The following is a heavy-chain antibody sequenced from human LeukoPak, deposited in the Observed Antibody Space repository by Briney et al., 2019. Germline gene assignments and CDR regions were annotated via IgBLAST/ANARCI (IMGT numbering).Heavy chain of an antibody. CDR2: IWYDGSNK. CDR1: GFTSSSYG. V-gene: IGHV3-33*01. J-gene: IGHJ4*02. Sequence: PGRSLRLSCAASGFTSSSYGMHWVRQAPGKGLEWVAVIWYDGSNKYYADSVKGRFTISRDNSKNTLYLQMNSLRAEDTAVYYCARVYSSSPVGGVDYWGQGTLVTVSS. D-gene: IGHD6-6*01. CDR3: ARVYSSSPVGGVDY.